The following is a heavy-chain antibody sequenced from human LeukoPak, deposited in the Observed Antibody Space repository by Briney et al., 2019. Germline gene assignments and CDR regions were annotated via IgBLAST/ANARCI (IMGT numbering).Heavy chain of an antibody. D-gene: IGHD3-10*01. Sequence: SETLSLTCTVSGCSISSGYYWGWIGQPPGKGLEWIGSIYYSGTTYYNPSLKSRVTISVDTSKNQFSLKLSSVTAADTAVYYCARDMVRGVISTFDYWGQGTLVTVSS. CDR3: ARDMVRGVISTFDY. J-gene: IGHJ4*02. V-gene: IGHV4-38-2*02. CDR2: IYYSGTT. CDR1: GCSISSGYY.